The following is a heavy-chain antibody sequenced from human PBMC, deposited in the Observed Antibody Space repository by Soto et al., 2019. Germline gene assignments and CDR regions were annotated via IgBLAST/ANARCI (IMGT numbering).Heavy chain of an antibody. J-gene: IGHJ4*02. CDR3: ARDVWDFDY. CDR1: GFTFSSYG. D-gene: IGHD2-8*01. V-gene: IGHV3-33*01. CDR2: IWYDGSNK. Sequence: QVQLVESGGDVVQPGRSLRLSCAASGFTFSSYGMHWVRQAPGKGLEWVAVIWYDGSNKYYAASVKGRFTISRDNSKNTLYLQMNSLRAEDTAVYYCARDVWDFDYWGQGTLVTVSS.